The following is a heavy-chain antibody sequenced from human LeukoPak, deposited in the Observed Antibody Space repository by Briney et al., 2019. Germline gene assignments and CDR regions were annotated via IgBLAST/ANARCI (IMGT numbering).Heavy chain of an antibody. CDR2: ISGSGGST. V-gene: IGHV3-23*01. D-gene: IGHD2-15*01. J-gene: IGHJ4*02. Sequence: PGRSLRLSCAASGFTFSSYAMSWVRQAPGEGLEWVSAISGSGGSTYYADSVKGRFTISRDNSKNTLYLQMNSLRAEDTAVYYCAKHSGGSCYSSFDYWGQGTLVTVSS. CDR3: AKHSGGSCYSSFDY. CDR1: GFTFSSYA.